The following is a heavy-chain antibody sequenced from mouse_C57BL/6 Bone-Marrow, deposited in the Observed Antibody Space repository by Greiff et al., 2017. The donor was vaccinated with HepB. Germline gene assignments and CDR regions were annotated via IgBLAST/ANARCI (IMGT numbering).Heavy chain of an antibody. CDR3: ARGSYYYGSSSGWYFGV. J-gene: IGHJ1*03. CDR2: IDPSDSYT. CDR1: GYTFTSYW. V-gene: IGHV1-50*01. D-gene: IGHD1-1*01. Sequence: QVQLQQPGAELVKPGASVKLSCKASGYTFTSYWMQWVKQRPGQGLEWIGEIDPSDSYTNYNQKFKGKATLTVDTSSSTAYMQLSSLTSEDSAVYYCARGSYYYGSSSGWYFGVWGTGTTVTVSS.